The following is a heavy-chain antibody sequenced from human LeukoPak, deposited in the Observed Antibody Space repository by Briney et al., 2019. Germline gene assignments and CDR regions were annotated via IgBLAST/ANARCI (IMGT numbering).Heavy chain of an antibody. J-gene: IGHJ5*02. Sequence: GASVKVSCKASGYTFTSYGISWVRQAPGQGLEWMGWISAYNGNTNYAQKLQGRVTMTTDTSTSTAYMELRSLRSDDTAVYYCARDLTDRLMSSRRSNWFDPWGQGTLVTVSS. D-gene: IGHD2-2*01. CDR3: ARDLTDRLMSSRRSNWFDP. CDR1: GYTFTSYG. CDR2: ISAYNGNT. V-gene: IGHV1-18*01.